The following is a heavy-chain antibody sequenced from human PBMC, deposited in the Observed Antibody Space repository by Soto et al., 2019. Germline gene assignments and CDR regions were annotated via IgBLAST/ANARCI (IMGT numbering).Heavy chain of an antibody. CDR3: ARGGTAARDGGYYYSGMDV. V-gene: IGHV1-18*04. Sequence: ASVKVSCKASGYTFTSYGISWVRQAPGQGLEWMGWISAYNGNTNYAQKLQGRVTMTTDTSTSTAYMELRSLRSDDTAVYYCARGGTAARDGGYYYSGMDVWGQGTTVTVSS. CDR1: GYTFTSYG. D-gene: IGHD6-6*01. J-gene: IGHJ6*02. CDR2: ISAYNGNT.